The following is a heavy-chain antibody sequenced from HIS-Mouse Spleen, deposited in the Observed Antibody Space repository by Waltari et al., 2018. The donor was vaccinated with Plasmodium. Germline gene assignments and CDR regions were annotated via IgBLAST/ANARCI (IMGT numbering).Heavy chain of an antibody. J-gene: IGHJ3*02. CDR3: ARGSAGDAFDI. CDR1: GFTVSSND. V-gene: IGHV3-66*01. CDR2: IYSGGST. D-gene: IGHD3-10*01. Sequence: EVQLVESGGGLVQPGGSLRLSCAASGFTVSSNDMRWVRQAPGKGLEWVSVIYSGGSTYYADSVKGRFTISRDNSKNTLYLQMNSPRAEDTAVYYCARGSAGDAFDIWGQGTMVTVSS.